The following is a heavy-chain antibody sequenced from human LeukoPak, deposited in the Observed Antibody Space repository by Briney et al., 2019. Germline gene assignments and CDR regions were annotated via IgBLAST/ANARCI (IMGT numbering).Heavy chain of an antibody. CDR2: IYTSGST. CDR3: ARALRGYTVVTPFAY. Sequence: SQPLSLTCTVSGGSISSGSYYWSWIRQPAGKGLEWIGRIYTSGSTNYNPSLKSRVTISVDTSKNQFSLKLSSVTAADTAVYYCARALRGYTVVTPFAYWGQGTLVTVSS. V-gene: IGHV4-61*02. CDR1: GGSISSGSYY. J-gene: IGHJ4*02. D-gene: IGHD4-23*01.